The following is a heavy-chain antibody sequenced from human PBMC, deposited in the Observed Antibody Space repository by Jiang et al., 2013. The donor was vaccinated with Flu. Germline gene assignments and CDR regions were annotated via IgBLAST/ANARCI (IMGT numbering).Heavy chain of an antibody. Sequence: SGATTYYADYVKGRFTISRDNSKDTLYLQMDSLRVEDTAIYFCVRVVTGSSGNNWFDPWGQGTLVTVSS. J-gene: IGHJ5*02. CDR2: SGATT. CDR3: VRVVTGSSGNNWFDP. D-gene: IGHD2-21*02. V-gene: IGHV3-53*03.